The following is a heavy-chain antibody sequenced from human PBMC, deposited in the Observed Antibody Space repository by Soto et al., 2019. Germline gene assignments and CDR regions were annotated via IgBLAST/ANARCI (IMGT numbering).Heavy chain of an antibody. CDR2: IHYSGST. D-gene: IGHD6-19*01. J-gene: IGHJ4*02. Sequence: ETLSLTCTVSGGSISSDYYWSWIRQPPGKGLDWIGYIHYSGSTNYNPSLKSRVTMSVDTSKNQFSLKLSSVTAADTAVYYCAGTRSSAWTSYYWGQGTLVTVSS. CDR1: GGSISSDYY. V-gene: IGHV4-59*08. CDR3: AGTRSSAWTSYY.